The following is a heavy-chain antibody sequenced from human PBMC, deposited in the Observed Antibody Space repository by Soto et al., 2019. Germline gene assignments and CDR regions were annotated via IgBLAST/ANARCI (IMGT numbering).Heavy chain of an antibody. Sequence: GGSLRLSCAASGFTFSSYAMHWVRQAPGKGLEWVARLESKESGGATDFASTVKGRFTISRDDSKNTLSLHMTSLEPEDTALYYCAAESHVTPYYFENWGRGALVTVSS. V-gene: IGHV3-15*04. D-gene: IGHD2-21*02. CDR1: GFTFSSYA. CDR3: AAESHVTPYYFEN. CDR2: LESKESGGAT. J-gene: IGHJ4*02.